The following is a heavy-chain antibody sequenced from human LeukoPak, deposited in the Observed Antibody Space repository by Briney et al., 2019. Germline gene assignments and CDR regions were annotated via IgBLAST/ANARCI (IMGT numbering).Heavy chain of an antibody. CDR2: ISGSGGST. CDR3: AKDCSGGSCYPGDDY. V-gene: IGHV3-23*01. D-gene: IGHD2-15*01. Sequence: GGSLRLSCAASGFTFSSYAMSWVRQAPGKGLEWVSAISGSGGSTYYADSVKGRFTISRDNSRNTLYLQMNSLRAEDTAVYYCAKDCSGGSCYPGDDYWGQGTLVTVSS. J-gene: IGHJ4*02. CDR1: GFTFSSYA.